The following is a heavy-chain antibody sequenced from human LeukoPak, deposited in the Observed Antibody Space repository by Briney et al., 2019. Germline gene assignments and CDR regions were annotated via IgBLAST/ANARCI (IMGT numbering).Heavy chain of an antibody. CDR1: GFMFSSYW. Sequence: GGSLRLSCAASGFMFSSYWMSWVRQAPGKGLEWVADIKEDGSEKSYVDSVKGRFTISRDNAKNSLYLQMNSLRAEDTALYYCARAGLYNWNYEGTTYFDFWGQGTLVTVSA. CDR3: ARAGLYNWNYEGTTYFDF. D-gene: IGHD1-7*01. V-gene: IGHV3-7*03. CDR2: IKEDGSEK. J-gene: IGHJ4*02.